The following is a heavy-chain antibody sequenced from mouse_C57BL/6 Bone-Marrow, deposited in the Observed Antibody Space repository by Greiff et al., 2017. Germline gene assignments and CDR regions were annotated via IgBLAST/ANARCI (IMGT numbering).Heavy chain of an antibody. Sequence: EVKLVESGGGLVKPGGSLKLSCAASGFTFSSYAMSWVRQTPEKRLEWVATISDGGSYTYYPDNVKGRFTMSRDNAKNNLYLQMSHLKSEDTAMYYCARDYGSSPFDYWGQGTTLTVSS. J-gene: IGHJ2*01. CDR3: ARDYGSSPFDY. D-gene: IGHD1-1*01. CDR1: GFTFSSYA. V-gene: IGHV5-4*03. CDR2: ISDGGSYT.